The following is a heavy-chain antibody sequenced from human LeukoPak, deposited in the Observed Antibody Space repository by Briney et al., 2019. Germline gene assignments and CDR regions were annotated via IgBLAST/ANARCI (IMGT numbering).Heavy chain of an antibody. V-gene: IGHV3-30*18. CDR1: GFTFSSYG. J-gene: IGHJ5*02. CDR2: ISYDGSNK. Sequence: GGSLRLSCAASGFTFSSYGMHWVRQAPGKGLEWVAVISYDGSNKYYADSVKGRFTISRDNSKNTLYLQMNSLRAEDTAVYYCAKGPRITMILNWFDPWGQGTLVTVSS. D-gene: IGHD3-22*01. CDR3: AKGPRITMILNWFDP.